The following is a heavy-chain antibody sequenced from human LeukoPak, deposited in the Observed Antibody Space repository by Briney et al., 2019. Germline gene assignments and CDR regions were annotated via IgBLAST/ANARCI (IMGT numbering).Heavy chain of an antibody. J-gene: IGHJ4*02. CDR2: IYHSGST. CDR1: GYSISSGYY. D-gene: IGHD4-17*01. Sequence: SETLTLTCTVSGYSISSGYYWGWIRQPPGKGLEWIGSIYHSGSTYYNPSLKSRVTISVDTSKNQFSLKLSSVTAADPAVYYCAREGGAGDNGLWGQGTLVTVSS. CDR3: AREGGAGDNGL. V-gene: IGHV4-38-2*02.